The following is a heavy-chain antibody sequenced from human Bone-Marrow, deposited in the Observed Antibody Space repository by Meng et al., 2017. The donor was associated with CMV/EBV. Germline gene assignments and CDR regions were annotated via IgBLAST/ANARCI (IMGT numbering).Heavy chain of an antibody. D-gene: IGHD4-11*01. Sequence: GESLKISCAASGFTFDDYAMHWVRQAPGKGLEWVANIKHDGSEKYYVDSVTGRFSISRDNAENSLYLQMNSLRAEDTAVYYCAREIPGGTVTMDYWGQGTLVTVSS. CDR2: IKHDGSEK. V-gene: IGHV3-7*01. CDR3: AREIPGGTVTMDY. CDR1: GFTFDDYA. J-gene: IGHJ4*02.